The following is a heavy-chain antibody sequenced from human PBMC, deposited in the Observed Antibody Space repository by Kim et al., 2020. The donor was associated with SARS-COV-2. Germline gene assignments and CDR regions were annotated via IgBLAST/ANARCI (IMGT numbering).Heavy chain of an antibody. CDR3: ARGGSAPHDGFDI. Sequence: NYGPTCQGRVTITADESTSTAYMELGSLACEDAAVYYCARGGSAPHDGFDIWGQGTMVTVSS. V-gene: IGHV1-69*01. J-gene: IGHJ3*02.